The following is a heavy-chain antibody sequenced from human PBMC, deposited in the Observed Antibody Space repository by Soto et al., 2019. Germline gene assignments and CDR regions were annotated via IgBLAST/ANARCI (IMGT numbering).Heavy chain of an antibody. CDR2: IYHVGGT. Sequence: SDTLSLTCAASGGFLSESYWTWIHQPPGSGMEWIGEIYHVGGTNYSPPLKSRVTVLVDTSQNPFSLRLISVTAAATAMYFCVRIRYQFPSSVLWLDPWFRGRQVTESS. D-gene: IGHD3-16*01. J-gene: IGHJ5*02. CDR1: GGFLSESY. CDR3: VRIRYQFPSSVLWLDP. V-gene: IGHV4-34*01.